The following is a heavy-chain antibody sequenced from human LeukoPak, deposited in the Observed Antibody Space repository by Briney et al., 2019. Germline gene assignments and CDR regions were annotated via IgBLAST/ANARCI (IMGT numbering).Heavy chain of an antibody. Sequence: GGSPRLSCTASGFIFNNFGLMWVRQAPGKGLEWVSAISNDGGGTTYADFVKGRFTISRDNSKNTLFLQMNSLRAEDTALYYCAKESSRRFDFGHWGQGTLVTVSS. D-gene: IGHD3-3*01. CDR2: ISNDGGGT. J-gene: IGHJ4*02. V-gene: IGHV3-23*01. CDR3: AKESSRRFDFGH. CDR1: GFIFNNFG.